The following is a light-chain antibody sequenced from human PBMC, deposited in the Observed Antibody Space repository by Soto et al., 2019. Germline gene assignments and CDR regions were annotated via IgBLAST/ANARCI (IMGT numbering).Light chain of an antibody. CDR2: TVS. Sequence: VVMNQSPLSLPVTLGQPASISCRSSQSLVYTDGNAYLNWFHQRPGQSPRRLIYTVSNRDSGVPDRFSGSGSGTDFTLKISRVEAEDVGVYYCMQGTYWPITFGQGTRLEIK. J-gene: IGKJ5*01. V-gene: IGKV2-30*01. CDR3: MQGTYWPIT. CDR1: QSLVYTDGNAY.